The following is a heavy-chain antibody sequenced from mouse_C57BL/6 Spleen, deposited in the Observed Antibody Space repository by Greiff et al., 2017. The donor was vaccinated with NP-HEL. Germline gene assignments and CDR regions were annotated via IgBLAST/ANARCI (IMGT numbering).Heavy chain of an antibody. V-gene: IGHV5-17*01. CDR2: ISSGSSTI. D-gene: IGHD1-1*01. Sequence: EVKVVESGGGLVKPGGSLKLSCAASGFTFSDYGMHWVRQAPEKGLEWVAYISSGSSTIYYADTVKGRFTISRDNAKNTLFLQMTSLRSEDTAMYYCARGPNYYGTYYYAMDYWGQGTSVTVSS. CDR3: ARGPNYYGTYYYAMDY. J-gene: IGHJ4*01. CDR1: GFTFSDYG.